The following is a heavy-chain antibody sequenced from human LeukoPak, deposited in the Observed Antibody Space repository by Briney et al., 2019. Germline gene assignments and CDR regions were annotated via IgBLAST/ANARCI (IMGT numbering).Heavy chain of an antibody. CDR3: ASYLYCSSTSCYKADYYYYGMDV. Sequence: GASVKVSCTASGGTFSSYAISWVRQAPGQGLEWMGGIIPIFGTANYAQKFQGRVTITADESTSTAYMELSSLRSEDTAVYYCASYLYCSSTSCYKADYYYYGMDVWGQGATVTVSS. CDR2: IIPIFGTA. D-gene: IGHD2-2*01. V-gene: IGHV1-69*13. J-gene: IGHJ6*02. CDR1: GGTFSSYA.